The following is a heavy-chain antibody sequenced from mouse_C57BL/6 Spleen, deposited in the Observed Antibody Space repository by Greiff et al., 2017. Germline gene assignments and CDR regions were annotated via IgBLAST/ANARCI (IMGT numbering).Heavy chain of an antibody. CDR3: ARVYYGTPYAMDY. Sequence: VQLQQSGPELVKPGASVKISCKASGYTFTDYYMNWVKQSHGKSLEWIGDINPNNGGTSYNQKFKGKATLTVDKSSSTAYMELRSLTSEDSAVYYCARVYYGTPYAMDYWGQGTSVTVSS. CDR2: INPNNGGT. J-gene: IGHJ4*01. V-gene: IGHV1-26*01. CDR1: GYTFTDYY. D-gene: IGHD2-1*01.